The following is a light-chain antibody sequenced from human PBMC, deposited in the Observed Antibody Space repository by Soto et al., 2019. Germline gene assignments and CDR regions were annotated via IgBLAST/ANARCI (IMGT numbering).Light chain of an antibody. CDR1: SSDVGGYNY. J-gene: IGLJ1*01. CDR3: SSFTSRFTFV. CDR2: EVT. V-gene: IGLV2-14*01. Sequence: QSVLTQPASVSGSPGQSITISCTGTSSDVGGYNYVSWYQQHPGNAPRLMISEVTNRPSGVSDRFSGSKSGNTASLTISGLQAEDEADYYCSSFTSRFTFVFGTGTKVTVL.